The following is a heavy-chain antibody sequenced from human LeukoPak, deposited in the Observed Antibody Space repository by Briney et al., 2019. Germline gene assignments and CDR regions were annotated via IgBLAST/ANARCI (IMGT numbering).Heavy chain of an antibody. CDR1: GYTFTSNG. CDR2: ISAYNGNT. D-gene: IGHD2-2*01. V-gene: IGHV1-18*01. J-gene: IGHJ5*02. Sequence: GASVKVSCKASGYTFTSNGISWVRQAPGQGLEWMGWISAYNGNTNYTQKLQGRVTMTTDTSTSTAYMELRSLRSDDTAVYYCASQRRLGYCSSTSCYYSNWFDPWGQGTLVTVSS. CDR3: ASQRRLGYCSSTSCYYSNWFDP.